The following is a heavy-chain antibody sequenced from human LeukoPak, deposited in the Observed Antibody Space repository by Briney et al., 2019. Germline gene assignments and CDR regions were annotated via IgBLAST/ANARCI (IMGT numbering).Heavy chain of an antibody. CDR2: IYYSGST. Sequence: ASETLSLTCAVSGGSISSSNWWSWVRQPPGKGLEWIGSIYYSGSTYYNPSLKSRVTISVDTSKNQFSLKLSSVTAADTAVYYCARNRLAVAAPRGHFDLWGRGTLVTVSS. V-gene: IGHV4-4*02. CDR3: ARNRLAVAAPRGHFDL. CDR1: GGSISSSNW. J-gene: IGHJ2*01. D-gene: IGHD6-19*01.